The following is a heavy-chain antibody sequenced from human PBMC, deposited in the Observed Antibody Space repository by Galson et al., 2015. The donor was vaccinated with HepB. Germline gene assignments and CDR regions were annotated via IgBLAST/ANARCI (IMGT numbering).Heavy chain of an antibody. J-gene: IGHJ6*02. Sequence: SETLSLTCSVSGGSITSYYWSWIRQPPGKGLEWIGYVYHTGSTIYNPSLKSRVTISVDTSKNQFSLSLTSVTAADTAVYYCARERPYYYGMDVWGQGTTVTVSS. V-gene: IGHV4-59*01. CDR3: ARERPYYYGMDV. CDR1: GGSITSYY. CDR2: VYHTGST.